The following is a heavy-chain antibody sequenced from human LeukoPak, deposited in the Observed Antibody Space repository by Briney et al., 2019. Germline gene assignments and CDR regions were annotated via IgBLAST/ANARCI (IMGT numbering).Heavy chain of an antibody. Sequence: TGESLKISCKASGYTFTSYAMHWVRQAPGQRLEWMGWINAGNGNTKYSQKFQGRVTITRDTSASTAYMELSSLRSEDTAVYYCARFQWLHLDYWGQGTLVTVSS. J-gene: IGHJ4*01. CDR1: GYTFTSYA. V-gene: IGHV1-3*01. D-gene: IGHD5-24*01. CDR2: INAGNGNT. CDR3: ARFQWLHLDY.